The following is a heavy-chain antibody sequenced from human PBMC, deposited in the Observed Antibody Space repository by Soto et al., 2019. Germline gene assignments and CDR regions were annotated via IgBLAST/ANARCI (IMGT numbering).Heavy chain of an antibody. Sequence: QVQLVQSGAEVKKPGSSVKVSCKASGGTFSSYAISWVRQAPGQGLEWMGGIIPIFGTANYAQKFQGRVTITADESTSTAYMELSRLRSEDTAVYYCAREGDSGYDKNGPYYYYGMDVWGQGTTVTVSS. CDR3: AREGDSGYDKNGPYYYYGMDV. D-gene: IGHD5-12*01. CDR1: GGTFSSYA. J-gene: IGHJ6*02. V-gene: IGHV1-69*12. CDR2: IIPIFGTA.